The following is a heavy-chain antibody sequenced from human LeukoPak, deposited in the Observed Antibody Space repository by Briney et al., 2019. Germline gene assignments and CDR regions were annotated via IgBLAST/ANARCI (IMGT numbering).Heavy chain of an antibody. J-gene: IGHJ1*01. CDR2: INPNSGGT. CDR1: GYTFTTYY. D-gene: IGHD1-26*01. CDR3: AREWELLRKYLYH. V-gene: IGHV1-2*02. Sequence: ASVKVSCKASGYTFTTYYLHWVRQAPGQGLEWMGWINPNSGGTTYAQNFKGRVTMTWDTSISTAYMELSRLRSDDTAVYYCAREWELLRKYLYHWGQGTLVTVSS.